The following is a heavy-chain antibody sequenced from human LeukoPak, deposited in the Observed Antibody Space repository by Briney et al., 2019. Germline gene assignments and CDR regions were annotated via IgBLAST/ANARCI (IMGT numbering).Heavy chain of an antibody. J-gene: IGHJ6*03. CDR3: ARAAAPYGSGEYRGGNIWMGPYYYMDV. CDR2: ISSNGGST. V-gene: IGHV3-64*01. CDR1: GFTFSSYA. Sequence: GGSLRLSCAASGFTFSSYAMHWVRQAPGKGLEYVSAISSNGGSTYYANSVKGRFTISRDNSKNTLYLQMGSLRAEDMAVYYCARAAAPYGSGEYRGGNIWMGPYYYMDVWGKGTTVTVSS. D-gene: IGHD3-10*01.